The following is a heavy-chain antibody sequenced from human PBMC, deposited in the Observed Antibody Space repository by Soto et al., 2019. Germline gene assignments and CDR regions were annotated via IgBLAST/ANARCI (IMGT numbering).Heavy chain of an antibody. Sequence: SETLSLTCTVSGGSISSYYWSWIRQPPGKGLEWIGYIYYSGSTNYNPSLKSRVTISVDTSKNQFSLKLSSVTAADTAVYYCARHRTGSIAARPVEFDYWGQGTLVTVSS. CDR3: ARHRTGSIAARPVEFDY. CDR2: IYYSGST. V-gene: IGHV4-59*08. J-gene: IGHJ4*02. CDR1: GGSISSYY. D-gene: IGHD6-6*01.